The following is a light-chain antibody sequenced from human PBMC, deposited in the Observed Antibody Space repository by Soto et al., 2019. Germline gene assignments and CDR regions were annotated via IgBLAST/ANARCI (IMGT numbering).Light chain of an antibody. CDR1: QSVSSY. Sequence: EIVLTQSPATLSLSPGERATLSCRASQSVSSYLAWYQQKPGQAPRLLIYDASNRATDIQARFSGSGSGPDFCLPSSSIVREDCAVNYGLQRSNLPPCTFGQGTKVEI. J-gene: IGKJ1*01. CDR2: DAS. V-gene: IGKV3-11*01. CDR3: LQRSNLPPCT.